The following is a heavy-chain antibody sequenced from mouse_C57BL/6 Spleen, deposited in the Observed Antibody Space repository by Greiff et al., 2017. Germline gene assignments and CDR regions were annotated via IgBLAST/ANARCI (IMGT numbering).Heavy chain of an antibody. J-gene: IGHJ2*01. CDR3: ARSDYSNYEYFDD. D-gene: IGHD2-5*01. CDR1: GYTFTSYW. CDR2: IDPSDSYT. Sequence: VQLQQPGAELVMPGASVKLSCKASGYTFTSYWMHWVKQRPGQGLEWIGEIDPSDSYTNYNQKFKGKSTLTVDKSSSTAYMQLSSLTSEDSAVYYCARSDYSNYEYFDDWGQGTTLTVAS. V-gene: IGHV1-69*01.